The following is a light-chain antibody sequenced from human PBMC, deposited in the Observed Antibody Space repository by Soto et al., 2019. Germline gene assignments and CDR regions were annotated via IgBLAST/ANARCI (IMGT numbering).Light chain of an antibody. V-gene: IGKV3-20*01. CDR1: QTVSSSY. J-gene: IGKJ5*01. CDR2: GVS. CDR3: QQYGRSPPIT. Sequence: IVLTESPGTLSLTPGARATLSCRASQTVSSSYLAWYQKKPGQAPRLXXYGVSSRATGIPDRFSGSGSGTDLTLTISRLETEDFAVYYCQQYGRSPPITFGQGTRLEIK.